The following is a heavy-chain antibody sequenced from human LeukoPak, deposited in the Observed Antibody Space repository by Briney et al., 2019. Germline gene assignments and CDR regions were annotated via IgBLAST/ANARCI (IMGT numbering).Heavy chain of an antibody. Sequence: PSETLSLTCTVSGGSISSYYWSWIRQPPGKGLEWIGYIYYSGSTNYNPSLKSRVTISVDTSKNQFSLKLSSVTAADTAVYYCATTALCGGDCYSHAFDIWGQGTMVTVSS. CDR1: GGSISSYY. CDR3: ATTALCGGDCYSHAFDI. CDR2: IYYSGST. V-gene: IGHV4-59*08. D-gene: IGHD2-21*02. J-gene: IGHJ3*02.